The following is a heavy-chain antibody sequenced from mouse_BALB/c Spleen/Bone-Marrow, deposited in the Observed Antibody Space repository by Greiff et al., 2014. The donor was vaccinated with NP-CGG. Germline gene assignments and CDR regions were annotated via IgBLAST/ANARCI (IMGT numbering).Heavy chain of an antibody. CDR2: INPGTGYT. D-gene: IGHD4-1*01. CDR3: ARETGTYVMDY. Sequence: QVHVKQSGAELTEPGASVTMSCKASGYTFTNYWIHWIKQRPGQGLEWIGYINPGTGYTDYNPNFKDKATLTADKSSITAYMQLSSLTSEDSSVYYCARETGTYVMDYWGQGTSVTVAS. J-gene: IGHJ4*01. V-gene: IGHV1-7*01. CDR1: GYTFTNYW.